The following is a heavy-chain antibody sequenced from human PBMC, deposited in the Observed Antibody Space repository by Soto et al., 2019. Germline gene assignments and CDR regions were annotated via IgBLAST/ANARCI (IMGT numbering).Heavy chain of an antibody. CDR2: IWYDGSNK. CDR1: GFTFSSYG. CDR3: ARDREGIGVVMPDDY. V-gene: IGHV3-33*01. Sequence: QVQLVESGGGVVQPGRSLRLSCAASGFTFSSYGMHWVRQAPGKGLEWVAVIWYDGSNKYYADSVKGRFTISRDNSKNTLYLQMNSLRAEDTAVYYCARDREGIGVVMPDDYWGQGTLVTVSS. J-gene: IGHJ4*02. D-gene: IGHD3-22*01.